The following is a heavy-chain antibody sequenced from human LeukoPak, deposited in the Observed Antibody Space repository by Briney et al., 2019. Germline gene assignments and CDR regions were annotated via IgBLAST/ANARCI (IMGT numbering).Heavy chain of an antibody. V-gene: IGHV3-74*01. J-gene: IGHJ3*02. Sequence: GGSLRLSCAASGFTFSEYWMHWVRQAPGKGLVWVSRINSDGSSTSYANSVKGRFTISRDSAKNTLYLQINSLRAEDTAVYYCAREEITVTDAFDIWGQGTLVTVSS. CDR1: GFTFSEYW. CDR2: INSDGSST. D-gene: IGHD4-17*01. CDR3: AREEITVTDAFDI.